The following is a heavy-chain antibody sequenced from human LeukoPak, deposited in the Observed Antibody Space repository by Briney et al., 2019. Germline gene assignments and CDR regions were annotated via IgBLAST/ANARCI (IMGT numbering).Heavy chain of an antibody. CDR1: GGSFSGYY. Sequence: SETLSLTCAVYGGSFSGYYWSWIRQPPGKGLEWIGEINHGGSTNYNPSLKSRVTISVDTSKNQFSLKLSSVTAADTAVYYCARGLNDSSGTYYFDYWGQGTLVTVSS. CDR3: ARGLNDSSGTYYFDY. V-gene: IGHV4-34*01. J-gene: IGHJ4*02. D-gene: IGHD3-22*01. CDR2: INHGGST.